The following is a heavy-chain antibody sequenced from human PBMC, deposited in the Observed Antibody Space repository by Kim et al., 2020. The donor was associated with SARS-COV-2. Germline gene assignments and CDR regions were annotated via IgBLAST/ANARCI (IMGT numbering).Heavy chain of an antibody. Sequence: NPSLKSRVTISVDTSKNQFSLKLSSVTAADTAVYYCARTRIVGAEYYFDYWGQGTLVTVSS. CDR3: ARTRIVGAEYYFDY. D-gene: IGHD1-26*01. V-gene: IGHV4-59*01. J-gene: IGHJ4*02.